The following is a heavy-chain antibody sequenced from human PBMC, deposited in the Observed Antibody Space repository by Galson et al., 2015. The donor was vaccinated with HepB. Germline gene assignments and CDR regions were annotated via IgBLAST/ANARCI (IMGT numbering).Heavy chain of an antibody. CDR1: GFTFSRYA. V-gene: IGHV3-23*01. CDR3: AKDRDYSNDHTDAFDI. CDR2: ISSNGGDK. D-gene: IGHD4-11*01. J-gene: IGHJ3*02. Sequence: SLRLSCAASGFTFSRYAMSWVRQPPGKGLEWVSAISSNGGDKYYADSVKGRFSISRDNSRNTLSLQMSSLRVEDTALYYCAKDRDYSNDHTDAFDIWGQGTMVTVS.